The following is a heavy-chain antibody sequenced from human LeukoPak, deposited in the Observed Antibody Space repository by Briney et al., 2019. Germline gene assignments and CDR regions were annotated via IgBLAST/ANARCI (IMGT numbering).Heavy chain of an antibody. CDR2: IYYSGST. CDR1: GVSISSGGYY. CDR3: ARAFADYNWFDP. V-gene: IGHV4-31*03. Sequence: PSQTLSLICTVSGVSISSGGYYWSWIRQHPGRGLECIGYIYYSGSTYYNPSLKSRVTISVDTSKNQFSLKLSSVTAADTAVYYCARAFADYNWFDPWAREPWSPSPQ. D-gene: IGHD3/OR15-3a*01. J-gene: IGHJ5*02.